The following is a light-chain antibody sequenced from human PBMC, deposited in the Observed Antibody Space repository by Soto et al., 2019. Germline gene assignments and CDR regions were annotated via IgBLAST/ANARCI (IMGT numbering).Light chain of an antibody. CDR1: QSISSW. CDR3: QQSYRAPWT. Sequence: DIQMTQSPSTLSASVGDRVTITCRASQSISSWLAWYQQKPGKAPKLLIYDASSLESGVPSRFSGSGSGTEFTLTISSLQPDDFATYYCQQSYRAPWTFGQGTKVDVK. J-gene: IGKJ1*01. V-gene: IGKV1-5*01. CDR2: DAS.